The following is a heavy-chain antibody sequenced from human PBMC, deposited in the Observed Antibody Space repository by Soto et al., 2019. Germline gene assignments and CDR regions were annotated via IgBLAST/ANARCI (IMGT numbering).Heavy chain of an antibody. CDR2: IKSKTDGGTT. V-gene: IGHV3-15*01. CDR3: TASRYGDYLYYYYGMDV. CDR1: GFTFSNAW. J-gene: IGHJ6*02. D-gene: IGHD4-17*01. Sequence: EVQLVESGGGLVKPGGSLRLSCAASGFTFSNAWMSWVRQAPGKGLEWVGRIKSKTDGGTTDYAAPVKGRFTISRDDSKNTLYLQMNSLKTEDTAVYYCTASRYGDYLYYYYGMDVWGQGTTVTVSS.